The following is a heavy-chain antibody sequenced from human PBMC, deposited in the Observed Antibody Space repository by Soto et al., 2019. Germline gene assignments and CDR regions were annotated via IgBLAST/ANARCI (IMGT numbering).Heavy chain of an antibody. CDR3: SRGTDAYKGGRS. J-gene: IGHJ4*02. D-gene: IGHD1-1*01. CDR1: GETFSGNY. Sequence: QVQLQQWGAGLLKPSETLSLTCAVYGETFSGNYLSWTRQSPGKGLGWIGEIQPSGTTYYNPSLKSRVTISSDTAKNQFSLNLSSVTAADTAVYFCSRGTDAYKGGRSWGQGTRVTVSS. CDR2: IQPSGTT. V-gene: IGHV4-34*01.